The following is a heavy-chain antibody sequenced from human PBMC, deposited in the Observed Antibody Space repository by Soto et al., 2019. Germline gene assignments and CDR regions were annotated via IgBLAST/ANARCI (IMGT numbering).Heavy chain of an antibody. Sequence: QVQLVESGGGVVQPGTSLKLSCAASGFTFDDFGFHWVRQAPGKGLEWVATLSYGGSHEYYADSVKGRFTISRDNSKITLYLQMNSLKTEDTAMYYCAKEMFPRTVLDSSSPWGDYWGQGTLVTVSS. J-gene: IGHJ4*02. CDR1: GFTFDDFG. CDR2: LSYGGSHE. D-gene: IGHD3-22*01. V-gene: IGHV3-30*18. CDR3: AKEMFPRTVLDSSSPWGDY.